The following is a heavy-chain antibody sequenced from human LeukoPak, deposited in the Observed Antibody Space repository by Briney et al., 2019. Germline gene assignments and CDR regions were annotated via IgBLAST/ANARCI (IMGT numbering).Heavy chain of an antibody. CDR1: GFSFSSYS. D-gene: IGHD3-22*01. V-gene: IGHV3-21*01. CDR2: ISGSSSYI. CDR3: ASRPYDNSGYYYV. Sequence: GGSLRLSCAASGFSFSSYSMDWVRQAPGKGLEWVSSISGSSSYIYYADSVKGRSTISRDNAKNSLYLQMNNLRAEDTAVYYCASRPYDNSGYYYVWGQGTLVTVSS. J-gene: IGHJ4*02.